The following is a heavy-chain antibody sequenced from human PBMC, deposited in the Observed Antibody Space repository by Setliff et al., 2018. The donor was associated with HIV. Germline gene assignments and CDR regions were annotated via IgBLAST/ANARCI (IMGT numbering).Heavy chain of an antibody. D-gene: IGHD6-19*01. CDR2: IYYSGST. V-gene: IGHV4-31*03. J-gene: IGHJ6*04. CDR3: ARHGSIAVAAPGV. Sequence: PSETLSLTCTVSGCYISSVGYYWSCIRQHPGKGLEWIAHIYYSGSTYYNPSLKRRLIISVDTSKNQFSLKLSAATAADTAVYYCARHGSIAVAAPGVWGKGTTVTVSS. CDR1: GCYISSVGYY.